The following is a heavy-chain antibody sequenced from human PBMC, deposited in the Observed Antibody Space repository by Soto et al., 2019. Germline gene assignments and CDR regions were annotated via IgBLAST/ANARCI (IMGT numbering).Heavy chain of an antibody. CDR3: ARTELGYCSSTSCSNAFDI. Sequence: QLQLQESGPGLVKPSETLSLTCTVSGGSISSSSYYWGWIRQPPGKGLEWIGSIYYSGSTYYNPSLKRRVTISVDTSKNQFSLKLSSVTAADTAVYYCARTELGYCSSTSCSNAFDIWGQGTMVTVSS. CDR1: GGSISSSSYY. V-gene: IGHV4-39*01. J-gene: IGHJ3*02. CDR2: IYYSGST. D-gene: IGHD2-2*01.